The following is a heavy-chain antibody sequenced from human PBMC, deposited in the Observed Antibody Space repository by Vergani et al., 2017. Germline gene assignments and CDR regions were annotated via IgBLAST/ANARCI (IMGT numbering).Heavy chain of an antibody. Sequence: QVQLQQWGAGLLKPSETLSLTCAVYGGSFSGYYWSWIRQPPGKGLEWIGEINHSGSTNYNPSLKSRVTISVDTSKNQFSLKLSSVTAEDTAVYYCAREEDSSGYGSDYWGQGTLVTVSS. V-gene: IGHV4-34*01. J-gene: IGHJ4*02. CDR1: GGSFSGYY. CDR3: AREEDSSGYGSDY. D-gene: IGHD3-22*01. CDR2: INHSGST.